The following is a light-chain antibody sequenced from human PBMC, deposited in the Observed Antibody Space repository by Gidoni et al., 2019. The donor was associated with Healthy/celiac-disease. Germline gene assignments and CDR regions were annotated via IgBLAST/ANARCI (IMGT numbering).Light chain of an antibody. CDR3: QQYYSYPT. CDR2: AAS. V-gene: IGKV1-8*01. CDR1: QGISSY. J-gene: IGKJ1*01. Sequence: IRMTQSPSSFSASTGDRVTITCRASQGISSYLAWYQQKPGKAPKLLIYAASTLQSGVPSRFSGSGSGTDFTLTISCLQSEDFETYYCQQYYSYPTFGQGTKVEIK.